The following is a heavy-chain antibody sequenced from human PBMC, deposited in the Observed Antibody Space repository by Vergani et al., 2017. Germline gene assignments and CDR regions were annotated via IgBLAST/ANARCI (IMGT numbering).Heavy chain of an antibody. Sequence: QVQLVESAGGVVQPGGSLRLSCAASGFTFSNFGMHWIRQAAGKGLEWLAYIGKDGINKSYRDAMKGRFTVSRDNSKDILYLQMDSLRSEDTALYYCAKYLRDSTGGLPDSWGPGTLVIVSS. CDR1: GFTFSNFG. CDR3: AKYLRDSTGGLPDS. J-gene: IGHJ4*02. V-gene: IGHV3-30*02. D-gene: IGHD2-21*02. CDR2: IGKDGINK.